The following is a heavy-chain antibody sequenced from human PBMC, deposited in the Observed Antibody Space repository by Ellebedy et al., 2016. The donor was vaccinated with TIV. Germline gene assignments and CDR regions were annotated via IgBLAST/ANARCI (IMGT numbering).Heavy chain of an antibody. D-gene: IGHD5-18*01. CDR2: IVGNGAH. J-gene: IGHJ4*02. V-gene: IGHV3-23*01. CDR3: AKDRTPGDGYWVFDY. CDR1: GFTFSRYA. Sequence: PGGSLRLSCAASGFTFSRYAMTCVRQAPGKGLEWVSGIVGNGAHVYADSVKGRFTISRDNSKSTLDLQMNSLRAEDTAVYFCAKDRTPGDGYWVFDYWGQGTLVTVSS.